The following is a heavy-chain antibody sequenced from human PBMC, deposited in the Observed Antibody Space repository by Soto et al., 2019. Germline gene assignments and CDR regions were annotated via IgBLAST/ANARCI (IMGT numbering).Heavy chain of an antibody. CDR1: GYTFTTYG. CDR3: ARDFTKSSSWPYYFDY. CDR2: ISAYSGST. V-gene: IGHV1-18*01. J-gene: IGHJ4*02. Sequence: QVQLVQSEAEVKKPGASVKVSCKASGYTFTTYGISWVRQAPGQGLEWMGWISAYSGSTKFAQKLQGRVTMTTDTSTTTAYMELRSLTSDDTAVYYCARDFTKSSSWPYYFDYWGQGTLVTVSS. D-gene: IGHD6-13*01.